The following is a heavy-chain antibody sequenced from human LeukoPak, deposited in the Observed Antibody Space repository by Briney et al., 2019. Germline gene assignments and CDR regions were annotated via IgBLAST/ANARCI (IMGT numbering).Heavy chain of an antibody. CDR2: ISGSGGST. Sequence: SGGSLRLSCAASGFTFSSYGMSWVRQAPGKGLEWVSAISGSGGSTYYADSVKGRFTISRDNSKNSLYLQMNSLRAEDTAVYYCASLSKGYAFDIWGQGTMVTVSA. CDR3: ASLSKGYAFDI. J-gene: IGHJ3*02. CDR1: GFTFSSYG. D-gene: IGHD3-16*01. V-gene: IGHV3-23*01.